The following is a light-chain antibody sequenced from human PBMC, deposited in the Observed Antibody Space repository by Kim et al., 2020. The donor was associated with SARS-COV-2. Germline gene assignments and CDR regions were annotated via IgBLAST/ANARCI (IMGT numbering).Light chain of an antibody. CDR3: NQYGRSPDT. V-gene: IGKV3-20*01. J-gene: IGKJ5*01. CDR1: QSLPSNR. Sequence: SPGESAPLACRARQSLPSNRFAWYQQKPGQAPRLVIQGGSSRATGISDRFSGSVSGTDFTLTISSLEPEDFAVYYCNQYGRSPDTFGQGTRLEIK. CDR2: GGS.